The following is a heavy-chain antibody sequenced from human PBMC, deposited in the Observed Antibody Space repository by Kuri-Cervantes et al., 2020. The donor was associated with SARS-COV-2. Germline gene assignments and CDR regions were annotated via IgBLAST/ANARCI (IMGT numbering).Heavy chain of an antibody. CDR3: ARLPSYYYYGMDV. Sequence: ESLKISCTVSGGSISSSSYYWGWIRQPPGKGLEWSGSIYYSGSTYYNPSLKRRVTISVDTSKNQFSLKLSSVTAADTAVYYCARLPSYYYYGMDVWGQGTTVTVSS. CDR2: IYYSGST. CDR1: GGSISSSSYY. J-gene: IGHJ6*02. V-gene: IGHV4-39*01.